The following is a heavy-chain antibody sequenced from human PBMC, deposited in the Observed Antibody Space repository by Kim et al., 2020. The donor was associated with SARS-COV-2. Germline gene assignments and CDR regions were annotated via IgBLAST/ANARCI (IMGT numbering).Heavy chain of an antibody. V-gene: IGHV1-8*01. D-gene: IGHD3-22*01. J-gene: IGHJ4*02. CDR3: ARGTWDYYDSSGYRTYYFDY. CDR2: MNPNSGNT. CDR1: GYTFTSYD. Sequence: ASVKVSCKASGYTFTSYDINWVRQATGQGLEWMGWMNPNSGNTGYAQKFQGRVTMIRNTSISTAYMELSSLRSEDTAVYYCARGTWDYYDSSGYRTYYFDYWGQGTLVTVSS.